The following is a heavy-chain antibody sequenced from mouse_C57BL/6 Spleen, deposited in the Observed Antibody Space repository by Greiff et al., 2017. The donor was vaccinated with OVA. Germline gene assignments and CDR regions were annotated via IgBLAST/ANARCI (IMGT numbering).Heavy chain of an antibody. CDR3: ARKGYGNLFDY. J-gene: IGHJ2*01. CDR1: GYSFTGYY. V-gene: IGHV1-42*01. Sequence: EVQLQQSGPELVKPGASVKISCKASGYSFTGYYMNWVKQSPEKSLEWIGEINPSTGGTTYNQKFKAKATLTVDKSSSTAYMQLKSLTSEDSAVYYCARKGYGNLFDYWGQGTTLTVSS. D-gene: IGHD2-1*01. CDR2: INPSTGGT.